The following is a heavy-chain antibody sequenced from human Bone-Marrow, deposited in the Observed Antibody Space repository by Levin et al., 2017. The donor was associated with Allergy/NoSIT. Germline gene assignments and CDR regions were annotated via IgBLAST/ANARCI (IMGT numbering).Heavy chain of an antibody. J-gene: IGHJ3*02. Sequence: GGSLRLSCAASGFTFSSYSMNWVRQAPGKGLEWVSSISSSSSYIYYADSVKGRFTISRDNAKNSLYLQMNSLRAEDTAVYYCARLISIGDAFDIWGQGTMVTVSS. CDR1: GFTFSSYS. CDR2: ISSSSSYI. D-gene: IGHD3-10*01. V-gene: IGHV3-21*01. CDR3: ARLISIGDAFDI.